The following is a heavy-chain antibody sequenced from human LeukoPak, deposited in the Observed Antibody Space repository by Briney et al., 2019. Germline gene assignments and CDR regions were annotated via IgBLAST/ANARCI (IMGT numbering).Heavy chain of an antibody. V-gene: IGHV5-51*01. D-gene: IGHD6-19*01. CDR1: GYSFTSDW. CDR2: IYPGDSGT. Sequence: GESLMISCKGSGYSFTSDWIGWARQMPGKGLEWMGIIYPGDSGTRYSPSFQGQVTISADKSISTAYLQWSSLKASDTAMYYCARPVGTVAAQYDAFDIWGQGTMVTVSS. CDR3: ARPVGTVAAQYDAFDI. J-gene: IGHJ3*02.